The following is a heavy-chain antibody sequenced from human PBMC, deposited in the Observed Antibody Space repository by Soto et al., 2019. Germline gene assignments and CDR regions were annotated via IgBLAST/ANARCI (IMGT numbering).Heavy chain of an antibody. CDR3: ARDVGGDYLINAFDI. CDR1: GGSISSGGYY. CDR2: IYYSGST. J-gene: IGHJ3*02. V-gene: IGHV4-31*03. Sequence: SETLSLTCTVSGGSISSGGYYWSWIRQHPGKGLEWIGYIYYSGSTYYNPSLKSRVTISVDTSKNQFSLKLSSVTAADTAVYYCARDVGGDYLINAFDIWGQGTMVTVSS. D-gene: IGHD4-17*01.